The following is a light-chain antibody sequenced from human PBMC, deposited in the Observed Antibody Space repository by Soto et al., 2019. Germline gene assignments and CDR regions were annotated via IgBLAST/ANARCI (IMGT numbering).Light chain of an antibody. J-gene: IGKJ5*01. CDR2: ETS. CDR1: QSVGSR. V-gene: IGKV3-15*01. Sequence: EIVITQSPDTGSVSPGEGAELSCRASQSVGSRVAWYQQKFGQPPRLLIYETSTRANGIPARFSGSGSGTDLTLSISSLQPGDVGVYACQQYHTWPTITFGQGTRLEIK. CDR3: QQYHTWPTIT.